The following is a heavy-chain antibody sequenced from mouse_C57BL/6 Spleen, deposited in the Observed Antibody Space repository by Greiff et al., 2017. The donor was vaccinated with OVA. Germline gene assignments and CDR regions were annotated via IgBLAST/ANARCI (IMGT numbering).Heavy chain of an antibody. V-gene: IGHV1-50*01. CDR2: IDPSDSYT. D-gene: IGHD1-1*01. J-gene: IGHJ2*01. CDR3: ERKDYYYGSSYFGC. CDR1: GYTFTSYW. Sequence: QVQLQQPGAELVKPGASVKLSCKASGYTFTSYWMQWVKQRPGQGLEWIGEIDPSDSYTNYNQKFKGKATLTVDTSSSTAYMQLSSLTSEDSAVYYCERKDYYYGSSYFGCWGEGTTLTVSS.